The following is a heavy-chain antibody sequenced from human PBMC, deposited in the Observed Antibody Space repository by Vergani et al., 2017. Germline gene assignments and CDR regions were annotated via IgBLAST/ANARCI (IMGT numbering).Heavy chain of an antibody. CDR3: ARDGTRSGSNSQRCN. CDR1: VGTFTTYN. D-gene: IGHD2-15*01. CDR2: IIPMFDIT. V-gene: IGHV1-69*08. Sequence: QVHLVQSGGEVKKPGSSVRVSCKASVGTFTTYNFPWFRQAPGQGLEWMGRIIPMFDITNHAQKFQGSVTLTADKSTNTAYMELSSLRYEDTAVYYCARDGTRSGSNSQRCNWGQGTLVTVSS. J-gene: IGHJ4*02.